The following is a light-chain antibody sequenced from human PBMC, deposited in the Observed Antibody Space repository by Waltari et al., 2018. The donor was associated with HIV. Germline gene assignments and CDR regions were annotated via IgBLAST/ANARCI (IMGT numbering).Light chain of an antibody. CDR1: SSNVGRNA. Sequence: QSALTQPPSASGTPGQRVTISCSGSSSNVGRNAVYWYQKFPGSAPQLVIYRDNQRPPGVSYRCSGSKSGAAASLAISGLRSEDEADFYCSTWDDSLKDVLFGGGTKLTVL. V-gene: IGLV1-47*01. CDR3: STWDDSLKDVL. J-gene: IGLJ2*01. CDR2: RDN.